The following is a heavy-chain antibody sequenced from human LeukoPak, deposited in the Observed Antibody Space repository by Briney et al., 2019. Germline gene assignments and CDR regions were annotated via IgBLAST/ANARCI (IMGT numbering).Heavy chain of an antibody. CDR1: GASFSGYY. CDR3: ARYTTSWYLDS. J-gene: IGHJ4*02. Sequence: PSGTLSLTCAVYGASFSGYYWSWIRQPPGKGLEWIGEINHSGSTNYNPSLKSRVTISVDTSKNQFSLKLSSVTPEDTAVYYCARYTTSWYLDSWGQGTLVTVSS. V-gene: IGHV4-34*01. D-gene: IGHD2-2*02. CDR2: INHSGST.